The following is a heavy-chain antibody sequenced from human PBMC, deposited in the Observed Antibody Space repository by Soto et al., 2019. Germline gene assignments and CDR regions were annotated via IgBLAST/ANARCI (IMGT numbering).Heavy chain of an antibody. J-gene: IGHJ3*02. CDR1: GFTFSSYA. V-gene: IGHV3-23*01. CDR3: AKDPVVPAAIRNAFDI. CDR2: ISGSGGST. Sequence: GGSLRLSCAASGFTFSSYAMSWVRQAPGKGLEWVSAISGSGGSTYYADSVKGRFTISRDNSKNTLYLQMNSLRAEDTAVYYCAKDPVVPAAIRNAFDIWGQGTMVTVS. D-gene: IGHD2-2*02.